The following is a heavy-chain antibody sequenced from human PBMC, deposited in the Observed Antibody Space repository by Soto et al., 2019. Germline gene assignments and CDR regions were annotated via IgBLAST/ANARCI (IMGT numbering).Heavy chain of an antibody. Sequence: GGSLRLSCAASGITFSSYALSWVRQAPGKGLEWVSGISGSTTSTYYADTVEGRITISRDNYKNTLYLQMNSLRADDTAVYYCAKGHGGGTSTITSYFDYWGQGT. D-gene: IGHD5-12*01. CDR3: AKGHGGGTSTITSYFDY. V-gene: IGHV3-23*01. CDR2: ISGSTTST. J-gene: IGHJ4*02. CDR1: GITFSSYA.